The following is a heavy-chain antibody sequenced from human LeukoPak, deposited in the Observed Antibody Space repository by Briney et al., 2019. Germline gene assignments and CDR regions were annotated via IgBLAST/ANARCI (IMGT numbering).Heavy chain of an antibody. Sequence: ASVKVSCKASGYTFTSYGISWVRQAPGQGLEWMGWISAYNGNTNYAQKLQGRVTMTTDTSTSTAYMELRSLRSDDTAVYYCARVGKAPMVRGVIMPWGQGTLVTVSS. CDR2: ISAYNGNT. CDR3: ARVGKAPMVRGVIMP. D-gene: IGHD3-10*01. CDR1: GYTFTSYG. V-gene: IGHV1-18*01. J-gene: IGHJ4*02.